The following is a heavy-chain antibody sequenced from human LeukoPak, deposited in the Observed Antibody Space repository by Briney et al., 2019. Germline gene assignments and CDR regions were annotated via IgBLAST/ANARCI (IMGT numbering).Heavy chain of an antibody. Sequence: PSETLSLTCAVYGGSFSGYYWSWIRQPPGKGLEWIGEINHSGSTNYNPSLKSRVTISVDTSKNQFSLKLSSVTAADTAVYYCARDRARGLDYWGQGTLVTVSS. J-gene: IGHJ4*02. CDR2: INHSGST. CDR1: GGSFSGYY. V-gene: IGHV4-34*01. D-gene: IGHD1-14*01. CDR3: ARDRARGLDY.